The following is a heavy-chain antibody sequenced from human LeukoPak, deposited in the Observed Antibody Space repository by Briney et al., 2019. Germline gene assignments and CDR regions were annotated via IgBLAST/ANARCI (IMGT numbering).Heavy chain of an antibody. J-gene: IGHJ6*02. CDR3: ARDNCGGDCYGYYYYGMDV. V-gene: IGHV7-4-1*02. CDR1: GYTFTSYA. D-gene: IGHD2-21*02. CDR2: INTNTGNP. Sequence: ASVKVSCKASGYTFTSYAMNWVRQAPGQGLEWMGWINTNTGNPTYAQGFTGRFVFALDTSVSTAYLQISSLKAEDTAVYYCARDNCGGDCYGYYYYGMDVWGQGTTVTVSS.